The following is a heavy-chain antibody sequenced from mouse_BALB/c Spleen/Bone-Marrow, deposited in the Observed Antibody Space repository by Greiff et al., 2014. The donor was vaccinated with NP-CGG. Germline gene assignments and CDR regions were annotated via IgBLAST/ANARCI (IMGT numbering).Heavy chain of an antibody. CDR1: GFNIKDIY. CDR2: IDPANGNT. J-gene: IGHJ2*01. Sequence: VQLQQSGAELVKPGASVKLSCTASGFNIKDIYMHWVKQRPEQGLEWIGRIDPANGNTKYDPKFQGKATITADTSSNTAYLQLSSLTSEDTAVYYCARTDYWGQGTTLTVSS. V-gene: IGHV14-3*02. CDR3: ARTDY.